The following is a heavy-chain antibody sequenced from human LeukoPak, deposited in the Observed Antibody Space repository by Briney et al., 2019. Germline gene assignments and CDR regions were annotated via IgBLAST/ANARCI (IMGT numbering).Heavy chain of an antibody. CDR2: ISYDGSNK. V-gene: IGHV3-30*04. D-gene: IGHD3-10*01. J-gene: IGHJ1*01. Sequence: GGSLRLSCAASGFTFSSYAMQWVRQAPGKGLEWVAVISYDGSNKYYADSVKGRFTISRDNSKNTLYLQMNSLRAEDTAVYYCARVRTRFGELFPFQHWGQGTLVTVSS. CDR3: ARVRTRFGELFPFQH. CDR1: GFTFSSYA.